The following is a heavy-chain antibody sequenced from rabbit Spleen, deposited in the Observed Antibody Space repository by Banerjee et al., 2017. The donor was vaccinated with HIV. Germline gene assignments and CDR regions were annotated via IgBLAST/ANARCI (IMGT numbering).Heavy chain of an antibody. D-gene: IGHD4-1*01. Sequence: QEQLVEYGGDLVQPEGSLTLTCKASGLDFSSRYWICWVRQAPGKGLEWIGTVYAGSTGTTDYARWAKGRFTISKTSSTTVTLQMTSLTAADTATYFCARDLAGVIGWNFNLWGPGTLVTVS. CDR3: ARDLAGVIGWNFNL. CDR2: VYAGSTGTT. V-gene: IGHV1S45*01. J-gene: IGHJ4*01. CDR1: GLDFSSRYW.